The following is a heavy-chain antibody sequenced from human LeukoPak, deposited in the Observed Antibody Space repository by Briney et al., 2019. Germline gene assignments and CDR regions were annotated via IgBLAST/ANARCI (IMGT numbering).Heavy chain of an antibody. D-gene: IGHD5-12*01. Sequence: GGSLRLSCAASGFTFSSYSMNWVRRAPGKGLECVSTISDSGGSKYHADSVKGRFTISRDNSKNSLFLQMNSLRSEDTAVYYCAKDHGYDGNEIFDYWGQGTLVTVSS. V-gene: IGHV3-23*01. CDR3: AKDHGYDGNEIFDY. J-gene: IGHJ4*02. CDR2: ISDSGGSK. CDR1: GFTFSSYS.